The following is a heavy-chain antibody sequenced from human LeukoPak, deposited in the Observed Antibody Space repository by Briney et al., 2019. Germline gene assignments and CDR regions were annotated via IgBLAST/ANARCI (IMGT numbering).Heavy chain of an antibody. V-gene: IGHV1-46*01. Sequence: ASVKVSCKASGYTFTSYYMHWVRQAPGQGLEWMGIINPSGGSTSYEQKFQGRVTMTRDTSTSTVYMELSSLRSEDTAVYYCARDFSESIFGVVILYMDVWGKGTTVTVSS. CDR3: ARDFSESIFGVVILYMDV. CDR2: INPSGGST. CDR1: GYTFTSYY. D-gene: IGHD3-3*01. J-gene: IGHJ6*03.